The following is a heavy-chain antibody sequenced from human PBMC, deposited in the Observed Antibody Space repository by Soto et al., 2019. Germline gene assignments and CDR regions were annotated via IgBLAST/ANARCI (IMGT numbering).Heavy chain of an antibody. CDR3: ARDSAGDYYDSSCYYFDY. CDR2: ISAYNGNT. V-gene: IGHV1-18*01. Sequence: ASVKVSCKASGYTITSYGISWVRQAPGQGLEWMGWISAYNGNTNYAQKLQGRVTMTTDTSTSTAYMELRSLRSDDTAVYYCARDSAGDYYDSSCYYFDYWGQGTVVTVSS. CDR1: GYTITSYG. J-gene: IGHJ4*02. D-gene: IGHD3-22*01.